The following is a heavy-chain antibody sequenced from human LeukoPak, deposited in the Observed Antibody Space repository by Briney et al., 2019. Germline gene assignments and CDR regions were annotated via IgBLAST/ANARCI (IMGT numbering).Heavy chain of an antibody. J-gene: IGHJ4*02. CDR2: ISGSGDST. D-gene: IGHD2-8*02. CDR1: GFTFSNYA. Sequence: PGGSLRLSCAAFGFTFSNYAMSWVRQAPGKGLEWVSDISGSGDSTNYADSVKGRFTISRDNSKNTLYLQMNSLRAEDTAIYYCATYRQVLLPFESWGQGTLVTVSS. V-gene: IGHV3-23*01. CDR3: ATYRQVLLPFES.